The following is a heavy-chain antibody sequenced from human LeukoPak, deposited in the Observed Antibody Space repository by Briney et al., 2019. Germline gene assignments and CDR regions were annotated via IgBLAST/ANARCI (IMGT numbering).Heavy chain of an antibody. Sequence: GGSLRLSCAASGFPFSRYGMHWVRQAPGKGLEWVAVLSYDGSNEYYADSVKGRFTISRDNSKNTLYLQMNSLRVEDTAVYYCAGSWFYRDYFEYWGQGTLVTVSS. D-gene: IGHD3-10*01. CDR2: LSYDGSNE. CDR1: GFPFSRYG. CDR3: AGSWFYRDYFEY. V-gene: IGHV3-30*03. J-gene: IGHJ4*02.